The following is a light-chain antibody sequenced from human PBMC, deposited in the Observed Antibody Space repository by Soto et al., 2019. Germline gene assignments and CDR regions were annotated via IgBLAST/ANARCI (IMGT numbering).Light chain of an antibody. Sequence: DIVMTQSPASLAVSLGERATINCKSSQSLLNSANDKIHLAWYQQKPGQPPKLLIWRTSTRDSGVPDRFSGSGSGTDFTLTITSLQAADVATYYCQQYFSAHLTFGGGTKVEI. V-gene: IGKV4-1*01. J-gene: IGKJ4*01. CDR2: RTS. CDR3: QQYFSAHLT. CDR1: QSLLNSANDKIH.